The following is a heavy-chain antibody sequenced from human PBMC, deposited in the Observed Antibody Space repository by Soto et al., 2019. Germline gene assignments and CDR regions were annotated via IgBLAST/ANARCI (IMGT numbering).Heavy chain of an antibody. CDR3: AGGRIGTTRDY. Sequence: LQESGSGLVKPSQTLSLTCAVSGGSISSGGYSWSWIRQPPGKGLEWIGDIYHSGSTYYNPSLTRRVTISVARSQNMFSRKPSSVTAADTAVYYCAGGRIGTTRDYWGQGTLVTVSS. V-gene: IGHV4-30-2*01. J-gene: IGHJ4*02. CDR1: GGSISSGGYS. D-gene: IGHD2-2*01. CDR2: IYHSGST.